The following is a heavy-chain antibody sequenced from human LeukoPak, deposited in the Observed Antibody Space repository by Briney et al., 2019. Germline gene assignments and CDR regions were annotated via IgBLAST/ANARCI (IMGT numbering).Heavy chain of an antibody. J-gene: IGHJ4*02. D-gene: IGHD3-10*01. V-gene: IGHV1-8*01. CDR2: MNPNSGNT. CDR1: GYTFTSYD. CDR3: ARGSLWFGSKFDY. Sequence: GASVKVSCKASGYTFTSYDINWVRQATGQGLEWMGWMNPNSGNTGYAQKFQGRVTMTRDTSISTAYMELSRLRSDDTALYYCARGSLWFGSKFDYWGQGTLVTVSS.